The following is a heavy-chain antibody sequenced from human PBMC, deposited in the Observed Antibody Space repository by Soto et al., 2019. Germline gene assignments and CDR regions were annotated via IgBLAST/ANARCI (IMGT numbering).Heavy chain of an antibody. CDR3: ARAPFGELFAPDY. D-gene: IGHD3-10*01. Sequence: HPGGSLRLSCAASGFTFSSYGMHWVRQAPGKGLEWVAVIWYDGSNKYYADSVKGRFTISRDNSKNTLYLQMNSLRAEDTAVYYCARAPFGELFAPDYWGPGSLVTVSS. CDR2: IWYDGSNK. J-gene: IGHJ4*02. V-gene: IGHV3-33*01. CDR1: GFTFSSYG.